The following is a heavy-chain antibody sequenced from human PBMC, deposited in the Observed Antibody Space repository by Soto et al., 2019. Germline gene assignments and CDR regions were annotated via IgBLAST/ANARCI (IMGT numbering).Heavy chain of an antibody. CDR2: IIPIFGTA. Sequence: SVKVSCKASGGTFSSYAISWVRQAPGQGLEGMGGIIPIFGTANYAQKFQGRVTITADEFTSTAYMELSSLRSEDTAVYYCARDLAIFGVVIYYGMDVWGQGTTVTVSS. D-gene: IGHD3-3*01. CDR3: ARDLAIFGVVIYYGMDV. J-gene: IGHJ6*02. V-gene: IGHV1-69*13. CDR1: GGTFSSYA.